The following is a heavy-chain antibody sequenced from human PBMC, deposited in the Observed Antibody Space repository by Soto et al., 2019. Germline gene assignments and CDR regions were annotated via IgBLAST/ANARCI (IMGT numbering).Heavy chain of an antibody. J-gene: IGHJ4*02. Sequence: SETLSLTCTGSGGSMSSSSYYWGWIRQPPGKGLEWIANMYFSGFYSGSTSYNPSLKSRVTISVDTSKNQFSLQVSSVTAADTAVYYCARGFDILTFGFCLDYWGQGTLVTV. CDR3: ARGFDILTFGFCLDY. V-gene: IGHV4-39*01. D-gene: IGHD3-9*01. CDR1: GGSMSSSSYY. CDR2: MYFSGFYSGST.